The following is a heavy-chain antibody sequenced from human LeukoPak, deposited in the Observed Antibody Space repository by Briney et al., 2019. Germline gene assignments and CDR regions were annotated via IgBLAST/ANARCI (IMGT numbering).Heavy chain of an antibody. V-gene: IGHV4-31*03. CDR2: IFYNGNT. CDR3: ARGVDILTAYYYFDY. Sequence: PSETQSLTCNVSGGSISSSGYYWNWIRQHPGKGLEWIGYIFYNGNTYYNLSLKSRVTISLDTSKNQFFLNLSSVTAADTAVYYCARGVDILTAYYYFDYWGQGTLVTVSS. J-gene: IGHJ4*02. D-gene: IGHD3-9*01. CDR1: GGSISSSGYY.